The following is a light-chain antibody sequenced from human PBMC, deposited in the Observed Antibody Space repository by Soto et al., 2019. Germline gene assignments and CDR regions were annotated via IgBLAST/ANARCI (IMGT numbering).Light chain of an antibody. CDR3: SSYTTRSTYV. V-gene: IGLV2-14*01. CDR2: EVT. Sequence: QSVLTQPASVSGSPGQSITISCTGTSRDIGFFNYVSWYQQFPGNAPKLIIFEVTNRPSGVPNRFSASKSGNTASLTISGLQAEDGADYYCSSYTTRSTYVFGTGTRSPS. CDR1: SRDIGFFNY. J-gene: IGLJ1*01.